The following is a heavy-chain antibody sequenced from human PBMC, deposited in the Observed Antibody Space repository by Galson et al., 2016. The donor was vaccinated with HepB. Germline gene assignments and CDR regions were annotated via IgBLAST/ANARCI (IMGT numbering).Heavy chain of an antibody. V-gene: IGHV3-30-3*01. J-gene: IGHJ3*02. Sequence: SLRLSCAASGFTFSSYAMHWARQAPGKGPEWVAGISYDGSKRYYADSVQGRFTISRDNSKNTLYLQMNSLRVEDTAMYYCARESARTFYYDSSGYRWAFDIWGQGTMVTVSS. CDR2: ISYDGSKR. D-gene: IGHD3-22*01. CDR3: ARESARTFYYDSSGYRWAFDI. CDR1: GFTFSSYA.